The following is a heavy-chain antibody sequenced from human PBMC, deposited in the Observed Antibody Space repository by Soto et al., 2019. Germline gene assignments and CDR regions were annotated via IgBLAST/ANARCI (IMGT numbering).Heavy chain of an antibody. V-gene: IGHV3-66*01. D-gene: IGHD6-19*01. CDR1: GFTVSSNY. CDR2: SYSGGST. Sequence: GGSLRLSCAASGFTVSSNYMTWVRQAPGKGLEWVSLSYSGGSTYYADSVKGRFTISRDNSKNTLYLQMDSLRAEDTAVYYCIAVAATIKRAQRTLVTVSS. CDR3: IAVAATIK. J-gene: IGHJ4*02.